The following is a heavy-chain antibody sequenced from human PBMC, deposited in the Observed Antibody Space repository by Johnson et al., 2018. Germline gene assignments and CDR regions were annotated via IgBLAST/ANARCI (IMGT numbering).Heavy chain of an antibody. V-gene: IGHV3-30*03. Sequence: QVQLVQSGGGVVQXGRSLRLSCAASGFTFSNYGMHWVRQAPGKGLEWVAVISYDGSNKSYADSVKGRVTISRDNSKSTLYLQMSSLRAEDTAVYYCARVGGGATYYYGSGSDFDYWGQGTLVTVSS. D-gene: IGHD3-10*01. CDR2: ISYDGSNK. CDR1: GFTFSNYG. CDR3: ARVGGGATYYYGSGSDFDY. J-gene: IGHJ4*02.